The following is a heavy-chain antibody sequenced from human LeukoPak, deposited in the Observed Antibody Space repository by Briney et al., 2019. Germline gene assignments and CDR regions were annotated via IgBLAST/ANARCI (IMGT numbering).Heavy chain of an antibody. D-gene: IGHD1-14*01. V-gene: IGHV1-46*01. CDR2: INPSGGST. Sequence: GASVKVSCKASGYTFTSYYMHWVRQAPGQGLEWMGIINPSGGSTSYAQKFQGRVTMTRDTSISTAYLELNRLTSDDTAVYYCARVLARYGNLDYWGQGILVTVSS. CDR3: ARVLARYGNLDY. CDR1: GYTFTSYY. J-gene: IGHJ4*02.